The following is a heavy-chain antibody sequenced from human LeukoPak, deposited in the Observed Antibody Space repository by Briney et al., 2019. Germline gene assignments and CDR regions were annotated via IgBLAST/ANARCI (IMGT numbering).Heavy chain of an antibody. CDR1: GYTFTSYG. V-gene: IGHV1-18*01. D-gene: IGHD3-9*01. Sequence: GASVKVSCKASGYTFTSYGISWVRQAPGQGLEWMGWISAYNGNTNYAQKLQGRVTMTTDTSTSTAYMELRSLRSDDTAVYYCARTRGPNYDILTGYYWTEAYFDYWGQGTLVTVSS. CDR2: ISAYNGNT. J-gene: IGHJ4*02. CDR3: ARTRGPNYDILTGYYWTEAYFDY.